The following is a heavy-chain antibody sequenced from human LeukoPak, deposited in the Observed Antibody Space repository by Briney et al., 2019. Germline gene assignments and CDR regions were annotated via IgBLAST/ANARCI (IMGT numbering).Heavy chain of an antibody. D-gene: IGHD6-6*01. CDR1: AFTLRTDW. J-gene: IGHJ4*01. Sequence: GGSLRLSCTASAFTLRTDWMHWVRKVPLMLRVWVSRSSGDGRVTNSADSVQGRFTISRDNAKNIVYLQINSLRSEATAVYSCARYSSSSGGASYYLDYWGHGALVTVSS. CDR3: ARYSSSSGGASYYLDY. V-gene: IGHV3-74*01. CDR2: SSGDGRVT.